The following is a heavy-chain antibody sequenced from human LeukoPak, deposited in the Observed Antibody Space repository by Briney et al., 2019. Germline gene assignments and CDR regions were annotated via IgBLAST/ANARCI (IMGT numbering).Heavy chain of an antibody. CDR3: ARHFAPAAATHPCYFDY. CDR2: IYYSGSI. D-gene: IGHD2-15*01. CDR1: GGSISSSGYY. V-gene: IGHV4-39*01. J-gene: IGHJ4*02. Sequence: SETLSLTCTVSGGSISSSGYYWGWIRQPPGKGLEFIANIYYSGSIYYHPSLKSRATISIDTSKNQFSLKLRSATAADTAVYYCARHFAPAAATHPCYFDYWGQGTVVSLCS.